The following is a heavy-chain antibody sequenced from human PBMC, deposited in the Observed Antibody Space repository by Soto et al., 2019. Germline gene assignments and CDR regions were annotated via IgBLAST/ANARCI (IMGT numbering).Heavy chain of an antibody. CDR2: TSGSGGST. CDR1: GFTFSSYA. Sequence: EVQLLESGGGLVPPGGSLRLSCAASGFTFSSYAMSWVRQAPGQGLEWVSATSGSGGSTYYADSVKGRFTISRDNSKNTLDLQMNSLRAEDTAVYYCVVVAAREAFDYGGQGTLVTVSS. D-gene: IGHD2-15*01. CDR3: VVVAAREAFDY. V-gene: IGHV3-23*01. J-gene: IGHJ4*02.